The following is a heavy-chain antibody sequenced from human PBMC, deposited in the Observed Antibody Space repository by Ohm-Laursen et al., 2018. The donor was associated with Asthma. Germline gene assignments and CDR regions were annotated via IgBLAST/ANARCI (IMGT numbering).Heavy chain of an antibody. J-gene: IGHJ4*02. V-gene: IGHV4-31*03. CDR1: GGSISSGHYY. CDR2: IHYSGSN. D-gene: IGHD3-22*01. CDR3: ARGTFYYESTGYYFFDH. Sequence: TLFLTCTVSGGSISSGHYYWTWIRQRPGKGLEWIGNIHYSGSNIYNPSLESRLSISVDTSKNQFSLNLSSVTAADTAVYYCARGTFYYESTGYYFFDHWGQGALVTVSS.